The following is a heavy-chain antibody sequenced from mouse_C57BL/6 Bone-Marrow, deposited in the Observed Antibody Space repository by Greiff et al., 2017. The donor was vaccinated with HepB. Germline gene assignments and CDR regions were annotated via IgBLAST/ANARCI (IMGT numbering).Heavy chain of an antibody. CDR2: IDPETGGT. Sequence: VQLQESGAELVRPGASVTLSCKASGYTFTDYEMHWVKQTPVHGLEWIGAIDPETGGTAYNQKFKGKAILTADKSSSTAYMELRSLTSEDSAVYYCTRRDGYYHYGGQGTTLTVAS. CDR1: GYTFTDYE. V-gene: IGHV1-15*01. CDR3: TRRDGYYHY. J-gene: IGHJ2*01. D-gene: IGHD2-3*01.